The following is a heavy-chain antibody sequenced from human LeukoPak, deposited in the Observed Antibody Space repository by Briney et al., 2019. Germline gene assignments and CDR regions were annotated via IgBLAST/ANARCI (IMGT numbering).Heavy chain of an antibody. V-gene: IGHV1-69*06. Sequence: SVKVSCTASGGTFSSYAISWVRQAPGQGLEWIGGIIPIFGTANYAQKFQGRVTITADKSTSTAYMELSSLRSEDTAVYYCALLYSSGGTGPDDYWGQGTLVTVSS. D-gene: IGHD6-19*01. CDR2: IIPIFGTA. J-gene: IGHJ4*02. CDR3: ALLYSSGGTGPDDY. CDR1: GGTFSSYA.